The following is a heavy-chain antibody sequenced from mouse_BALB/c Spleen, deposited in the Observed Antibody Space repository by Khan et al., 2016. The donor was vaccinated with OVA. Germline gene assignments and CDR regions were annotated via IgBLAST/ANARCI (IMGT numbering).Heavy chain of an antibody. CDR3: ARAYYRFDGYYAMDY. CDR2: IWGGGGT. Sequence: QVQLKQSGPGLVAPSQSLSITCTVSGFSLSRYNIHWVRQPPGKGLEWLGVIWGGGGTAYNSTLKSRLSIRKDNSKSQVLLKMNSLQTDDTAIYYCARAYYRFDGYYAMDYWGQGTSVTVSS. J-gene: IGHJ4*01. V-gene: IGHV2-6-4*01. D-gene: IGHD2-14*01. CDR1: GFSLSRYN.